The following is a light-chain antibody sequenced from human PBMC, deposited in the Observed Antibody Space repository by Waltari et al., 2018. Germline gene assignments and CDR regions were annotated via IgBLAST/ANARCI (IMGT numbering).Light chain of an antibody. Sequence: EIVLTQSPGPLSLSPGERATLSCRASQSVSNTHLAWYQQKPGQAPRLLIYAASRRATGIPDRFSGSGSGTDFTLTISRLEPEDFAVYYCQQYGSAPRTFGQGTKVEIK. J-gene: IGKJ1*01. V-gene: IGKV3-20*01. CDR2: AAS. CDR3: QQYGSAPRT. CDR1: QSVSNTH.